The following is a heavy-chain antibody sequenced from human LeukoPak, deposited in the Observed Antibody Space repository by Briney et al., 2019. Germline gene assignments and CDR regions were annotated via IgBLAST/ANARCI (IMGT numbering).Heavy chain of an antibody. J-gene: IGHJ6*03. V-gene: IGHV3-33*06. CDR2: IWYDGSNK. CDR1: GFTVSSNY. Sequence: GGSLRLSCAASGFTVSSNYMSWVRQAPGKGLEWVAVIWYDGSNKYYADSVKGRFTISRDNSKNTLYLQMNSLRAEDTAVYYCAKDPSYCSSTSCSGYMDVWGKGTTVTVSS. CDR3: AKDPSYCSSTSCSGYMDV. D-gene: IGHD2-2*01.